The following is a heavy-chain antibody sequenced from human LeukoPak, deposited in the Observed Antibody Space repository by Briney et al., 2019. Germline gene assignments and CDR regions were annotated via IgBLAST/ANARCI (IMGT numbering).Heavy chain of an antibody. CDR2: IYTSGST. D-gene: IGHD5-18*01. J-gene: IGHJ3*01. CDR3: ARDQGYSYVS. Sequence: PSETLSLTCTVSGGAITRYYWTWLRQPAGKGLEWIGRIYTSGSTNYNPSLKSRVTMSVDTPKSQFSLKLSSVTAADTAVYYCARDQGYSYVSWGPGTIVTVSS. CDR1: GGAITRYY. V-gene: IGHV4-4*07.